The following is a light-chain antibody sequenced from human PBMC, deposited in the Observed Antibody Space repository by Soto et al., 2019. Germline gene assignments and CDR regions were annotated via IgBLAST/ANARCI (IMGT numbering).Light chain of an antibody. CDR3: AAWDDRHVV. J-gene: IGLJ2*01. CDR1: SSNIGSNY. CDR2: RNN. V-gene: IGLV1-47*01. Sequence: QSVLTQPPSASGTPGQRVTISCSGSSSNIGSNYVYWYQQLPGTAPKLLIYRNNQRPSGVPDRFSGSKSGTSASLAISGLRSGDEADYYCAAWDDRHVVFGGGTQLAVL.